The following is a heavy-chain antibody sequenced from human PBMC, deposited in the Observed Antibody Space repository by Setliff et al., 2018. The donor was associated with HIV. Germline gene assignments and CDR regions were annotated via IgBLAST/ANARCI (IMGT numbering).Heavy chain of an antibody. V-gene: IGHV4-4*08. CDR3: ASLDGSESPYIYYYYMDV. CDR2: IYTSGST. Sequence: NWVRQAPGKGLEWIGYIYTSGSTNYNPSLKSRAAISVDTSKNQISLKLSSVTAADTAVYYCASLDGSESPYIYYYYMDVWGKGTAVTVSS. J-gene: IGHJ6*03. D-gene: IGHD3-10*01.